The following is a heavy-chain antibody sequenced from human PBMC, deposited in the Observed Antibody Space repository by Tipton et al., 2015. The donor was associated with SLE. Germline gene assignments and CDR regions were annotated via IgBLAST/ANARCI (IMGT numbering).Heavy chain of an antibody. D-gene: IGHD3-10*01. J-gene: IGHJ3*02. CDR3: AAGGSESSAFDI. CDR1: GFTFSSYA. CDR2: ISGSGGST. Sequence: SLRLSCAASGFTFSSYAMSWVRQAPGKGLEWVSAISGSGGSTYYADSVKGRFTISRDNSKNTLYLQMNSLRAEDTAVYYCAAGGSESSAFDIWGQGTMVTVSS. V-gene: IGHV3-23*01.